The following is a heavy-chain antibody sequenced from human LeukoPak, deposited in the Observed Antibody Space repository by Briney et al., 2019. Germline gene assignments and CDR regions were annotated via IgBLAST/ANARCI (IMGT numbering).Heavy chain of an antibody. CDR2: IHSGGST. D-gene: IGHD3-16*01. CDR1: GFTVSSNY. CDR3: ARDHGGSYAFDI. Sequence: GGSLRLSCAASGFTVSSNYMSWVRQAPGKGLEWVSVIHSGGSTYYADSVKGRFTISRDNSKNTLYLQMNSLRAEDTAVYYCARDHGGSYAFDIWGQGTMVTVSS. J-gene: IGHJ3*02. V-gene: IGHV3-66*01.